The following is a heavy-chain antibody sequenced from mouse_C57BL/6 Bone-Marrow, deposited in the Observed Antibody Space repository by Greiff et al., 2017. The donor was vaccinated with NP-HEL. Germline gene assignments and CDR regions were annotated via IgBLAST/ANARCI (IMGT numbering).Heavy chain of an antibody. D-gene: IGHD1-1*02. CDR3: ARVVHPRPLDY. J-gene: IGHJ2*01. Sequence: QVQLQQPGAELVKPGASVKMSCTASGYTFTSYWITWVKQRPGQGLEWIGDIYPGSGSTVYNEKFKSKATLTVDTSSTTAYMQLSSLTSEDSAVYDCARVVHPRPLDYWGQGTTLTVSS. CDR1: GYTFTSYW. V-gene: IGHV1-55*01. CDR2: IYPGSGST.